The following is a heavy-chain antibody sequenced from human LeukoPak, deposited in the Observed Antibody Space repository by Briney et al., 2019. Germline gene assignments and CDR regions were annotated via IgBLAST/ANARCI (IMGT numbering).Heavy chain of an antibody. CDR1: GGSISSYY. J-gene: IGHJ5*02. Sequence: KPSETLSLTCTVSGGSISSYYWSWIRQPPGKGLEWIGYIYYSGSTNYNPSLKSRVTISVDTSKNQFSLKLSSVTAADTAVYYCARDGGYSGYDLNWFDPWGQGTLVTVSS. D-gene: IGHD5-12*01. V-gene: IGHV4-59*01. CDR2: IYYSGST. CDR3: ARDGGYSGYDLNWFDP.